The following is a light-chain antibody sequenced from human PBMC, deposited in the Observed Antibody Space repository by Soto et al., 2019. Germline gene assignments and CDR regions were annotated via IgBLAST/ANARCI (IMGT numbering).Light chain of an antibody. Sequence: QSVLTQPPSVSAAPGQPVTISCSGSISNIGSNYVSWYQHLPGTAPKVLIYDNTKRPSGIPDRLSGSKSGTSATLGITGLQTGDEADYYCGTWESSLSAVVFGGGTKLTVL. CDR3: GTWESSLSAVV. CDR1: ISNIGSNY. J-gene: IGLJ2*01. CDR2: DNT. V-gene: IGLV1-51*01.